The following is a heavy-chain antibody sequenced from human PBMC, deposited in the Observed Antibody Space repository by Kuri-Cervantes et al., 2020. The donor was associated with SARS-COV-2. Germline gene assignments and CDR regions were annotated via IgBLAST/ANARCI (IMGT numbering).Heavy chain of an antibody. CDR1: GFTFSDYY. V-gene: IGHV3-23*01. Sequence: GESLKISCAASGFTFSDYYMSWIRQAPGKGLEWVSGISWNSGSIGYADSVKGRFTISRDNSKNTLYLQMNSLRAEDTAVYYCAKDPPLLRYFQHWGQGTLVTVSS. CDR2: ISWNSGSI. D-gene: IGHD2-15*01. J-gene: IGHJ1*01. CDR3: AKDPPLLRYFQH.